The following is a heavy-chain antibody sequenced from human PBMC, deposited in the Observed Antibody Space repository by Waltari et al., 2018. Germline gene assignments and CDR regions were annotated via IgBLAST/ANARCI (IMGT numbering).Heavy chain of an antibody. CDR2: ISNNGAAT. CDR3: VRDRPDWPIDY. D-gene: IGHD3-9*01. Sequence: EVQLLESGGGLVQPGGSLRLSCAASGFTFSSYSMSWVRQAPGKGLEWVSSISNNGAATYYADSVKGRFTISRDNSKNTLYLQISSLRAEDTAIYYCVRDRPDWPIDYWGQGTLVTVSS. CDR1: GFTFSSYS. J-gene: IGHJ4*02. V-gene: IGHV3-23*01.